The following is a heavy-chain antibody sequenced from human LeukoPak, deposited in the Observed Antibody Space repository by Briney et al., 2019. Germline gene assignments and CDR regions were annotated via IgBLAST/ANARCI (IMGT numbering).Heavy chain of an antibody. CDR2: IRYDGSNK. CDR1: GFTFSSYG. J-gene: IGHJ4*02. V-gene: IGHV3-30*02. D-gene: IGHD2-15*01. Sequence: GGSLRLSCAASGFTFSSYGMHWVPQAPGKGLKWVACIRYDGSNKYYADSVKGRFTISRDNSKNTLYLQKNSLRAEATPVYYCATSGRNFDYWGQGTLVTVSS. CDR3: ATSGRNFDY.